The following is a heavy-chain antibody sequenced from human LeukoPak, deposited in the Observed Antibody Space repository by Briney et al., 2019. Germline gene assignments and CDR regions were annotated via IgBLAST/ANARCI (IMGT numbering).Heavy chain of an antibody. V-gene: IGHV3-9*01. CDR1: GFPFDDYA. CDR2: ISWNSGSM. Sequence: GGSLRLSCEASGFPFDDYAMHWVRQAPGKGLEWVSGISWNSGSMGYADSVEGRFTCSRDNAKNSLYLQMNSLRVEDTAFYFCAKDAKPDTYGLFDRWGQGILVTVSS. J-gene: IGHJ4*02. D-gene: IGHD5-18*01. CDR3: AKDAKPDTYGLFDR.